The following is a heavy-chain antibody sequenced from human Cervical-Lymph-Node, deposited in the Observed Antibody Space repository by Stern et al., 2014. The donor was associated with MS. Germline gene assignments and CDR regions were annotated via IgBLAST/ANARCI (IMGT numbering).Heavy chain of an antibody. CDR3: ARAYGSGTFLGMDV. V-gene: IGHV1-2*04. J-gene: IGHJ6*02. CDR1: GYTFTDYY. Sequence: VQLVQSGAEVKKPWASVKVSCKASGYTFTDYYVHWVRQAPGQWLEWMGLVNPDSGSTKYAQKYQDSVTMTRDTSISTAYMELTRLRSDDTAVYYCARAYGSGTFLGMDVWGQGTTVIVSS. D-gene: IGHD3-10*01. CDR2: VNPDSGST.